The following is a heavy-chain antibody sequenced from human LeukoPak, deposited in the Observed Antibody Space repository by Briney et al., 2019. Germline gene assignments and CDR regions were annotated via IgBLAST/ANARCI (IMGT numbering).Heavy chain of an antibody. D-gene: IGHD6-19*01. CDR3: ARRKQWLRTLDY. CDR2: IYHSGST. V-gene: IGHV4-38-2*02. J-gene: IGHJ4*02. CDR1: GYSISSGYY. Sequence: PSETLSLTCTVSGYSISSGYYWGWIRQPPGKGLEWIGSIYHSGSTNYNPSLKSRVTISVDTSKNQFSLKLSSVTAADTAVYYCARRKQWLRTLDYWGQGTLVTVSS.